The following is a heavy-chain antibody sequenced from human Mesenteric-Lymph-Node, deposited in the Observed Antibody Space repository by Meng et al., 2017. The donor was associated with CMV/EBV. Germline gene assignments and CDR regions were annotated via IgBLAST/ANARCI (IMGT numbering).Heavy chain of an antibody. CDR2: INPSGGST. J-gene: IGHJ5*02. CDR3: VRETAPGNWGWFDP. D-gene: IGHD7-27*01. CDR1: GYTFTIYY. V-gene: IGHV1-46*01. Sequence: ASVKVSCKASGYTFTIYYMHWVRQAPGQGLEWMGIINPSGGSTSYAQKFQGRVTMTRDTSITTVYMELSGLTCDDTAVYYCVRETAPGNWGWFDPWGQGTLVTVSS.